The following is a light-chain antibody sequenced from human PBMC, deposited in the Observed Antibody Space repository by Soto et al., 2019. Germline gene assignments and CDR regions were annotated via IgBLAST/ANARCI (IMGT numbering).Light chain of an antibody. Sequence: EIVLTQSPGTLSLSPGERATLSCRASQSVSSSYLAWYQQKPGQAPRLLIYGASSRATGIPDRFSGSGSGTYFTLTISRLEPEDCAVYDCQHRYSWPLTFAGGTRVEIK. J-gene: IGKJ4*01. CDR2: GAS. CDR1: QSVSSSY. CDR3: QHRYSWPLT. V-gene: IGKV3D-20*02.